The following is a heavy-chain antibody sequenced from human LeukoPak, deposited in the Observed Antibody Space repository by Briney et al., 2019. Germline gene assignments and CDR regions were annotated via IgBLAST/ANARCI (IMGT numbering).Heavy chain of an antibody. CDR2: IYYSGST. V-gene: IGHV4-31*03. Sequence: SQTLSLTCTVSGGSISSGGYYWSWIRQHPGKGLEWIGYIYYSGSTYYNPSLKSRVTISVDTSKNQFSLKLSSVTAADTAVYYYARSDPSPCMDVWGQGTTVTVSS. J-gene: IGHJ6*02. CDR1: GGSISSGGYY. CDR3: ARSDPSPCMDV.